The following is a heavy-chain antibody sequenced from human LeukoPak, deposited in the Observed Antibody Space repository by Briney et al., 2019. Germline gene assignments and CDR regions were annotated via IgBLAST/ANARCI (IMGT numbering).Heavy chain of an antibody. CDR1: GYTFTSYY. D-gene: IGHD2-2*01. CDR3: ARTQYCSSTSCYLGPYYYYYMDV. CDR2: INPSGGST. V-gene: IGHV1-46*01. J-gene: IGHJ6*03. Sequence: ASVKVSCKASGYTFTSYYMHWVRQAPGQGLEWMGIINPSGGSTSYAQKFQGRVTMTRDTSTSTAYMELRSLRSDDTAVYHCARTQYCSSTSCYLGPYYYYYMDVWGKGTTVTISS.